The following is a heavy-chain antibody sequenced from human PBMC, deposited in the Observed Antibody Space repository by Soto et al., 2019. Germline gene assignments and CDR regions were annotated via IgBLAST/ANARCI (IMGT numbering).Heavy chain of an antibody. CDR2: IYSSGST. Sequence: PSETLSLTCTVSGDSVTRDSYYWTWIRQPPGKGLEWIGHIYSSGSTKYNPSLQSRATISLDTSSNQFSLELTSVTAADTAIYYCARDIRGYSRAFDYWGQGTRVTVPQ. D-gene: IGHD5-18*01. V-gene: IGHV4-61*01. CDR1: GDSVTRDSYY. J-gene: IGHJ4*02. CDR3: ARDIRGYSRAFDY.